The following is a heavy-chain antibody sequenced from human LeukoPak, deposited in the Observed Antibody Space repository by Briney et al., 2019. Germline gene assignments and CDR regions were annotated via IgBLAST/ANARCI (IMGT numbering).Heavy chain of an antibody. CDR3: ARDVLLWFGEPRGHFDN. CDR1: GYTFTGYY. CDR2: INPNSGST. D-gene: IGHD3-10*01. J-gene: IGHJ4*02. Sequence: ASVKVSCKASGYTFTGYYFHWVRQAPGQGLEWMGWINPNSGSTNYAQKFQGRVTMTRDTSISTAYMELSRLRSDDTAVYYCARDVLLWFGEPRGHFDNWGQGTLVTVSS. V-gene: IGHV1-2*02.